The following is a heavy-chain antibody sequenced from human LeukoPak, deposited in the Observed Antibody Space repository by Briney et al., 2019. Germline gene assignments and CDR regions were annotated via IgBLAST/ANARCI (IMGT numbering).Heavy chain of an antibody. CDR1: GFTFSNYA. CDR3: ARQATPHGYFDY. CDR2: IGTAGDT. D-gene: IGHD2-15*01. V-gene: IGHV3-13*01. Sequence: PGGSLRLSCAASGFTFSNYAMHWVRQATGKGLEWVSAIGTAGDTYYPGSVKGRFIISRENAKNSLYLQMNSLRAGDTAVYYCARQATPHGYFDYWGQGILVTVSS. J-gene: IGHJ4*02.